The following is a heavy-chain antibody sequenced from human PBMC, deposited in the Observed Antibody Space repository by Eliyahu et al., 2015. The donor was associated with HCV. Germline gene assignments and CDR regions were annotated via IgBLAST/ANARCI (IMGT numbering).Heavy chain of an antibody. J-gene: IGHJ4*02. D-gene: IGHD4-17*01. V-gene: IGHV5-10-1*03. CDR2: INPSDSYT. Sequence: EVQLVQSGAEVKKPGESLRISCKGSGYSFTNYWINWVRQMPGKGLEWMGTINPSDSYTNYSPSFQGHVTISADKSISTAYLQWSSLKASDTAMYYCARGTTYGDDVYFDYWGQGTLVTVSS. CDR3: ARGTTYGDDVYFDY. CDR1: GYSFTNYW.